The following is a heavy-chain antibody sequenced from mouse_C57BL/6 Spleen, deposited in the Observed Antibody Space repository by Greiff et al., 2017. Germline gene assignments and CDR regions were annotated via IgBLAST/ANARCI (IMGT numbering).Heavy chain of an antibody. CDR2: IYPGDGDT. Sequence: VQRVESGAELVKPGASVKISCKASGYAFSSYWMNWVKQRPGKGLEWIGQIYPGDGDTNYNGKFKGKATLTADKSSSTAYMQLSSLTSEDSAVYFCASYDYDESYYAMDYWGQGTSVTVSS. CDR3: ASYDYDESYYAMDY. D-gene: IGHD2-4*01. J-gene: IGHJ4*01. CDR1: GYAFSSYW. V-gene: IGHV1-80*01.